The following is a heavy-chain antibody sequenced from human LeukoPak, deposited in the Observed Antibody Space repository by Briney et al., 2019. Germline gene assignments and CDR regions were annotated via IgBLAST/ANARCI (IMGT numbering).Heavy chain of an antibody. CDR2: ISSRGSTI. Sequence: GGSLRLSCVASGFTFSSYEMNSVRQAPGKGGEWVPYISSRGSTIYYADSVKGRFTISRDNAKNSLYLQMNSLRAEDTAVYYCAREGYYGSGSYYRKMGMDVWGQGTTVTVSS. CDR3: AREGYYGSGSYYRKMGMDV. J-gene: IGHJ6*02. D-gene: IGHD3-10*01. V-gene: IGHV3-48*03. CDR1: GFTFSSYE.